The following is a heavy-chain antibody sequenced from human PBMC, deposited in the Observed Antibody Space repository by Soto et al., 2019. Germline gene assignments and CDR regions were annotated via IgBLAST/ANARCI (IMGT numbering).Heavy chain of an antibody. CDR2: IYYSGST. Sequence: PSETLSLTCTVSGGSISSYYWSWIRQPPGKGLEWIGYIYYSGSTNYNPSLKSRVTISVDTSKNQFSLKLSSVTAADTAVYYCATSYGNALYTYWGKGTQVTVSS. CDR1: GGSISSYY. J-gene: IGHJ4*02. V-gene: IGHV4-59*08. CDR3: ATSYGNALYTY. D-gene: IGHD2-8*01.